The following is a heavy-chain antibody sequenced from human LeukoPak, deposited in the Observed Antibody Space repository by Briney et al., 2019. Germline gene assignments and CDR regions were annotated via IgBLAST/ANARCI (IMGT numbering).Heavy chain of an antibody. J-gene: IGHJ4*02. Sequence: GGSLTLSCAASGFTYSIYWMIWVRHAPGKALEGVANIKQERSEKYYVDSEKGRLTISRDNAKHSLYPQMNSLRAEDTAVYYCARDVAYGGNPYFDHWGQGTLVTVSS. D-gene: IGHD4-23*01. CDR3: ARDVAYGGNPYFDH. V-gene: IGHV3-7*01. CDR1: GFTYSIYW. CDR2: IKQERSEK.